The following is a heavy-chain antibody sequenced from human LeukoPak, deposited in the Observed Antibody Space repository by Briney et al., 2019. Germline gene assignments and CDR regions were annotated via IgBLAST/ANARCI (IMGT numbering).Heavy chain of an antibody. D-gene: IGHD3-22*01. CDR1: GGSISSGGYY. V-gene: IGHV4-31*03. Sequence: SQTLSLTCTVSGGSISSGGYYWSWIRQHPGKGLEWIGYIYYSGSTYYNPSLKSRVTISVDTSKNQFSLKLSSVTAADTAVYYCASGRFHNYYDSSGCYYVWGQGTLVTVSS. CDR3: ASGRFHNYYDSSGCYYV. CDR2: IYYSGST. J-gene: IGHJ4*02.